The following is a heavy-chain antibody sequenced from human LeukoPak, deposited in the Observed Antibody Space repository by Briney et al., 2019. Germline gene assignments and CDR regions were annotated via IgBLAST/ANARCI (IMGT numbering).Heavy chain of an antibody. CDR1: GYTFTSYY. V-gene: IGHV1-46*01. J-gene: IGHJ4*02. CDR3: ARVALGYCSSTSCYGHFDY. Sequence: ASVKVSCKASGYTFTSYYMHWVRQAPVHGLEWMGIINPSGGSTSYAQKFQGRVTMTRDTSTSTVYMELSSLRSEDTAVYYCARVALGYCSSTSCYGHFDYWGQGTLVTVSS. D-gene: IGHD2-2*01. CDR2: INPSGGST.